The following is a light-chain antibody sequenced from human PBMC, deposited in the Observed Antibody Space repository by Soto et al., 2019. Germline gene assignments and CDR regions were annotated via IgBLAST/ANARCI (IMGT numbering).Light chain of an antibody. Sequence: QSVVTQPLSASQTPGQGVTISCSGTRSNVGRNSVRWYHHVPGTAPKLLIYSHDQRPSGVPDRISGSRSGSSASLAISGLQPEDEGFYYCAAWDDSLNAWVFGGGTKLTVL. J-gene: IGLJ3*02. V-gene: IGLV1-44*01. CDR3: AAWDDSLNAWV. CDR1: RSNVGRNS. CDR2: SHD.